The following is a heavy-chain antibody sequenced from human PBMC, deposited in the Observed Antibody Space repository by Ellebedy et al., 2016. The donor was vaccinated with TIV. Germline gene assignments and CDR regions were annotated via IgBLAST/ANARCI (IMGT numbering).Heavy chain of an antibody. CDR1: GFSFSSHS. D-gene: IGHD6-13*01. V-gene: IGHV3-23*01. CDR3: AGLPTARIAGDVGWFGP. CDR2: ISGSGLGGYC. J-gene: IGHJ5*02. Sequence: PGGSLRPSCVVSGFSFSSHSMTWFPQAPGKGLEWASVISGSGLGGYCYYSDSVKGRFTISRDDSQNTLYLQMNSLRVDDMAVYYCAGLPTARIAGDVGWFGPWGQGILVTVSS.